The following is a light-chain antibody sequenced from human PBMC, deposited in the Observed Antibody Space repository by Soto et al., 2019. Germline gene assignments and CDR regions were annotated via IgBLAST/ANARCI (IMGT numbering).Light chain of an antibody. CDR3: AAWDDGVGGPA. V-gene: IGLV1-47*03. J-gene: IGLJ2*01. CDR2: RNN. Sequence: QSVLTQPPSASGTPGRRVTISCSGSNSNIGNKYVYWYQQLPGTAPKLVMYRNNHRPSGVPDRFSGSKSGTSASLAISGLWSEDEADYYCAAWDDGVGGPAFGGGTKVTV. CDR1: NSNIGNKY.